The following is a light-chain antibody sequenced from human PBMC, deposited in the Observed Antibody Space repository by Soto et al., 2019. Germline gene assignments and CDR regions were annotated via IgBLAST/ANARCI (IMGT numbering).Light chain of an antibody. CDR3: QQSYSTPLT. V-gene: IGKV1-39*01. CDR1: QSISSS. CDR2: TAS. Sequence: DIQMTQSPSSLSASIGDRVTITCRASQSISSSLNWYQQTPGKAPKLLIYTASSLQSGVPSRFSGSGSGTDFTLTITSLQPEDFATYYCQQSYSTPLTFGGGTKVDI. J-gene: IGKJ4*01.